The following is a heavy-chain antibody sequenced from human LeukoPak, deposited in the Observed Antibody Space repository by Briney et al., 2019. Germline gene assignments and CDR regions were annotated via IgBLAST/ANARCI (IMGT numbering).Heavy chain of an antibody. CDR1: GYTFTSYY. Sequence: GASVKVSCKASGYTFTSYYMHWVRQAPGQGLEWMGIINPSGGSTSYAQKFQGRVTMTRDMSTSTVYMELSSLRSEDTAVYYCATTAGYYDSSGYQYFDYWGQGTLVTVSS. CDR3: ATTAGYYDSSGYQYFDY. V-gene: IGHV1-46*01. J-gene: IGHJ4*02. D-gene: IGHD3-22*01. CDR2: INPSGGST.